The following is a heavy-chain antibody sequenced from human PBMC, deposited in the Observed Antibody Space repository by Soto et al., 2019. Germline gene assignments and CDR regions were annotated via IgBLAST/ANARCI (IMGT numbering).Heavy chain of an antibody. V-gene: IGHV4-59*08. Sequence: SETLSLTCTVSGGSISSYYWSWIRQPPGKGLEWIGYTYYSGSTNYNPSLKSRVTISVDTSKNQFSLKLSSVTAADTAVYYCARQATAAAGNYYYYMDVWGKGTTVTVSS. J-gene: IGHJ6*03. CDR3: ARQATAAAGNYYYYMDV. CDR1: GGSISSYY. CDR2: TYYSGST. D-gene: IGHD6-13*01.